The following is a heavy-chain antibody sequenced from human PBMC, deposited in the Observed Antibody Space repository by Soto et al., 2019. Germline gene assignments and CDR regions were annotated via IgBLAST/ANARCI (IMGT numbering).Heavy chain of an antibody. CDR1: GFTFSSYA. Sequence: GGSLRLSCAASGFTFSSYAMSWVRQAPGKGLEWVSAISGSGVSTYYADSVKGRFTISRDNSKNTLYIQMNSLRTEDTAIYYCAKDPGAATWDVDNWFDPWGQGALVTVSS. CDR3: AKDPGAATWDVDNWFDP. J-gene: IGHJ5*02. CDR2: ISGSGVST. D-gene: IGHD6-13*01. V-gene: IGHV3-23*01.